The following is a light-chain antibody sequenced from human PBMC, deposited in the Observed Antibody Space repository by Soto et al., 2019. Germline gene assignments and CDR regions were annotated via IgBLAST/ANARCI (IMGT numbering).Light chain of an antibody. Sequence: DIVMTQSPDSLAVSLGERATINCRSSQSVFYSSNNKNYLAWYQQKPGQAPKLLIYWASARESGVPDRFSGSGSGTDFTLTIDGLQAEDVAVYYCHQYYTIPPWTFGQGTKVEIK. CDR2: WAS. CDR3: HQYYTIPPWT. CDR1: QSVFYSSNNKNY. V-gene: IGKV4-1*01. J-gene: IGKJ1*01.